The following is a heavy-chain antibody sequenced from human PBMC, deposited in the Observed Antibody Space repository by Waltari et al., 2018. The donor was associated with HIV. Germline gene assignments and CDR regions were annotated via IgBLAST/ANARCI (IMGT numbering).Heavy chain of an antibody. CDR3: ARGQEGQHLLGPWFDP. V-gene: IGHV4-30-4*01. D-gene: IGHD6-13*01. CDR1: GGSISSGDYY. Sequence: QVQLQESGPGLVKPSQTLSLTCTVSGGSISSGDYYWTWIRQPPEKGLEWLGYIYYSGSTYYNPSLKSRITISLDTSKNQFSLKLSSVTAADTAVYYCARGQEGQHLLGPWFDPWGQGTLVTVSS. J-gene: IGHJ5*02. CDR2: IYYSGST.